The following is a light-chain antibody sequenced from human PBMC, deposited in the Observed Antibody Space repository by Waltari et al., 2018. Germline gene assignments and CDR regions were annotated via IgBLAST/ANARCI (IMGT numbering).Light chain of an antibody. V-gene: IGKV3-11*01. Sequence: EIVLTQSPVTLSLAPGERATLSCWASQSVGSSLACYQQKPGQAPRLLMYDASNRAPDVPARFNGSGSGTDFTLTIISLQSEDSAVYYCQQRSNWPPITFGQGTRLEIK. CDR1: QSVGSS. J-gene: IGKJ5*01. CDR3: QQRSNWPPIT. CDR2: DAS.